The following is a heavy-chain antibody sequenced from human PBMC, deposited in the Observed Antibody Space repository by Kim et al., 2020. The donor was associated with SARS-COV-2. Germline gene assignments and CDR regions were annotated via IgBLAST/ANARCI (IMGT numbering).Heavy chain of an antibody. V-gene: IGHV1-24*01. Sequence: ASVKVSCKVSGYTLTELSMHWVRQAPGKGLEWMGGFDPEDGETIYAQKFQGRVTMTEDTSTDTAYMELSSLRSEDTAVYYCATDRADYGSGSYYQYWFDPWGQGTLVTVSS. D-gene: IGHD3-10*01. CDR1: GYTLTELS. CDR2: FDPEDGET. J-gene: IGHJ5*02. CDR3: ATDRADYGSGSYYQYWFDP.